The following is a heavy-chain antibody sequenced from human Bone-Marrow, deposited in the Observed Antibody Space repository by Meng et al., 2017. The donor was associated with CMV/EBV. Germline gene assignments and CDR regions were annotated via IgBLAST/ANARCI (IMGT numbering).Heavy chain of an antibody. CDR2: IIPIFGTA. D-gene: IGHD6-13*01. V-gene: IGHV1-69*05. CDR1: GGTFSSYA. J-gene: IGHJ6*02. CDR3: ARVAAAAGIYYYYGMDV. Sequence: SVKVSCKASGGTFSSYAISWVRQAPGQGLEWMGGIIPIFGTANYAQKFQGRVTITTDESTSTAYMELSRLRSDDTAVYYCARVAAAAGIYYYYGMDVWGQGTTVPVSS.